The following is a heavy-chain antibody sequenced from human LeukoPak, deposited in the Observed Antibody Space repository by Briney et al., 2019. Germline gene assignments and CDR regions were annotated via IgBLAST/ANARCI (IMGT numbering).Heavy chain of an antibody. J-gene: IGHJ4*02. D-gene: IGHD3-9*01. CDR2: IRSTANGYAT. V-gene: IGHV3-73*01. CDR3: AKDLLRYFDWLILDY. CDR1: GFTFSGSA. Sequence: HPGGSLRLSCAASGFTFSGSALHWVRQASGKGLEWVGRIRSTANGYATAYAASVKGRFTISRDDSKNTAYLQMDSLRAEDTAVYYCAKDLLRYFDWLILDYWGQGTLVTVSS.